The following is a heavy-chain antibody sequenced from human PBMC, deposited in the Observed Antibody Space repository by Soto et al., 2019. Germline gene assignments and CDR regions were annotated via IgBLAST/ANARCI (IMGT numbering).Heavy chain of an antibody. CDR1: GLPFNRNG. CDR3: AKDRPLGTGTFDGMDV. Sequence: PGGSLRLSCAASGLPFNRNGMHWVRQAPGKGLEWVAVIWYDGSKEYYADSVKGRFTISRDNSKNTLYLQMNSLRAEDTAVYYCAKDRPLGTGTFDGMDVWGQGTTVTVSS. D-gene: IGHD1-7*01. V-gene: IGHV3-30*02. J-gene: IGHJ6*02. CDR2: IWYDGSKE.